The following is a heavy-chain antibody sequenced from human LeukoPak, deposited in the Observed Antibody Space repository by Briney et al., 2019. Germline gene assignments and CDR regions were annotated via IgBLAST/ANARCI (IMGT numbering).Heavy chain of an antibody. J-gene: IGHJ3*02. CDR3: ARSKDAFDI. Sequence: GGSLRLSCAASGFTVSSNYMSWVRQAPGKGLEWVANIKQDGSEKHYVDSVKGRFTISRDNAKNSLYLQMNSLRAEDTAVYYCARSKDAFDIWGQGTMATVSS. CDR2: IKQDGSEK. CDR1: GFTVSSNY. V-gene: IGHV3-7*01.